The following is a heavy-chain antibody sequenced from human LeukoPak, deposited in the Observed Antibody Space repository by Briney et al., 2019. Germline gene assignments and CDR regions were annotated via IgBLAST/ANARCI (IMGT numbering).Heavy chain of an antibody. CDR2: IYYSGST. D-gene: IGHD2-21*02. CDR3: AREAYCGGDCYSGFDY. CDR1: GGSISSNSYY. J-gene: IGHJ4*02. Sequence: SETLSLTCAVSGGSISSNSYYWGWIRQPPGKGLEWIGSIYYSGSTNYNPSLKSRVTISVDTSKNRFSLKLSSVTAADTAVYYCAREAYCGGDCYSGFDYWGQGTLVTVSS. V-gene: IGHV4-39*07.